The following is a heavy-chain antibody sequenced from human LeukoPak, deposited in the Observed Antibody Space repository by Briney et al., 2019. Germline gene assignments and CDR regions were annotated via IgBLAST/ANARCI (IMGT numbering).Heavy chain of an antibody. CDR3: ARDFAAAAFS. CDR2: INPNSGGT. CDR1: GYTFTSYA. J-gene: IGHJ4*02. V-gene: IGHV1-2*02. D-gene: IGHD6-13*01. Sequence: ASGKVSGKASGYTFTSYAMHWVGQAAGQRREWMGWINPNSGGTNYAQKFQGRVTMTRDTSISTAYMEVTSLRFDDTAVYYCARDFAAAAFSWGQGTLVIVSS.